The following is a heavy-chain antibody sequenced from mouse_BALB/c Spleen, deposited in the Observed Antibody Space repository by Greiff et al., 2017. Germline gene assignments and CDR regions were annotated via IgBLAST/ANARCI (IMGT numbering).Heavy chain of an antibody. CDR1: GFTFSSYG. V-gene: IGHV5-6-3*01. D-gene: IGHD4-1*01. J-gene: IGHJ3*01. CDR3: AIDRNWEGFAY. Sequence: DVKLVESGGGLVQPGGSLKLSCAASGFTFSSYGMSWVRQTPDKRLELVATINSNGGSTYYPDSVKGRFTISRDNAQNTLYLQMSSLKSEDPAMYYCAIDRNWEGFAYWGQGTLVTVSA. CDR2: INSNGGST.